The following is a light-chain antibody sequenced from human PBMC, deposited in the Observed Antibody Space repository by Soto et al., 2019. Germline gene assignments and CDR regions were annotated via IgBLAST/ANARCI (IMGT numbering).Light chain of an antibody. CDR3: TSYTSSSTLV. Sequence: QPVLTQPASVSGSPGQSITISCTGTSSDVGGYNYVSWYQHHPGKAPKLMIYEVSNRPSGVSNRFSGSKSGNTASLTISGLRAEDEADYYCTSYTSSSTLVLGGGTKLTVL. J-gene: IGLJ3*02. CDR1: SSDVGGYNY. CDR2: EVS. V-gene: IGLV2-14*01.